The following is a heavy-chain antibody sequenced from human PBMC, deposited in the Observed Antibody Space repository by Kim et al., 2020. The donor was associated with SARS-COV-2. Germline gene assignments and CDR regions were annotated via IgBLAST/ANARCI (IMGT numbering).Heavy chain of an antibody. CDR2: IYPGDSET. V-gene: IGHV5-51*01. J-gene: IGHJ4*02. Sequence: GESLKISCKASGYSFTTYWIGWVRQMPGKGLEWMGIIYPGDSETRYSPSFQGQVTISADKSISTAYLQWSSLKASDTAMYYCARENRQYYYDSTPDYWGQGTLVTVSS. CDR3: ARENRQYYYDSTPDY. D-gene: IGHD3-22*01. CDR1: GYSFTTYW.